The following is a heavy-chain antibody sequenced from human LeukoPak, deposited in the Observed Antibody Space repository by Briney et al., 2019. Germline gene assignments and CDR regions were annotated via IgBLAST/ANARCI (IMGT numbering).Heavy chain of an antibody. CDR3: ARGSGNGADY. J-gene: IGHJ4*02. V-gene: IGHV1-69*13. Sequence: SVKVSCKASGYTFTGYYMHWVRQAPGQGLEWMGGIIPIFGTANYAQKFQGRVTITADESTSTAYMELSSLRSEDTAVYYCARGSGNGADYWGQGTLVTVSS. CDR1: GYTFTGYY. D-gene: IGHD4-23*01. CDR2: IIPIFGTA.